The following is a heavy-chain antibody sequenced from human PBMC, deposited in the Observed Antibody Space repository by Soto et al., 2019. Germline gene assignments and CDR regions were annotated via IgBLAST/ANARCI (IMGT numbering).Heavy chain of an antibody. D-gene: IGHD5-18*01. V-gene: IGHV3-30*02. CDR3: AKVPRGSNFGYYNF. CDR1: GITFSDYG. Sequence: GGSLRLSCAASGITFSDYGMHWVRQAPGKGLEWVAGVWKGGSNRYYVDSVKGRFTISRDNSKNTLYLQMNSLRGEDTAVYYCAKVPRGSNFGYYNFWGQGTLVTVSS. J-gene: IGHJ4*02. CDR2: VWKGGSNR.